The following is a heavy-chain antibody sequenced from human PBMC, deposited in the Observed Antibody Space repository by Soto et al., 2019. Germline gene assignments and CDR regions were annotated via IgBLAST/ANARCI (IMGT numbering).Heavy chain of an antibody. V-gene: IGHV3-23*01. CDR2: ISGSGGST. J-gene: IGHJ2*01. CDR1: GFTFSSYA. D-gene: IGHD6-19*01. CDR3: TRPMKGWYPPHRDWYFDL. Sequence: EVQLLESGGGLVQPGGSLRLSCAASGFTFSSYAMSWVRQAPGKGLEWVSAISGSGGSTYYADSVKGRFTISRDNSKNTLYLQMNSLRAEDTAVYYCTRPMKGWYPPHRDWYFDLWGRGTLVTVSS.